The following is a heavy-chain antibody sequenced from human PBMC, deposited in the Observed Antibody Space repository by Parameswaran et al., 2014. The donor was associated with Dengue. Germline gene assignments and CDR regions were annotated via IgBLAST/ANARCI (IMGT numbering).Heavy chain of an antibody. V-gene: IGHV3-48*03. CDR3: ATDYGDYVERVDGFDY. Sequence: VRQMPRERGWSGFHTLVVVVVPYTTQTLLKGRFTISRDNVKNSLYLQMNSLRAEDTAVYYCATDYGDYVERVDGFDYWGQGTLVTVSS. J-gene: IGHJ4*02. CDR2: LVVVVVP. D-gene: IGHD4-17*01.